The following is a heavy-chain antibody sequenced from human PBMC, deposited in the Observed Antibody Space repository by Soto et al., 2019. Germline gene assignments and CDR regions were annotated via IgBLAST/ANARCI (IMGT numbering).Heavy chain of an antibody. D-gene: IGHD5-18*01. Sequence: GGSLRLSCAASGFTFSSYSMNWVRQAPGKGLEWVSYISSSSSTIYYADSVKGRFTISRDNAKNSLYLQMNSLRDEDTAVYYCATKYSYGNIYGMDVWGQGTTVTVSS. CDR3: ATKYSYGNIYGMDV. V-gene: IGHV3-48*02. CDR2: ISSSSSTI. CDR1: GFTFSSYS. J-gene: IGHJ6*02.